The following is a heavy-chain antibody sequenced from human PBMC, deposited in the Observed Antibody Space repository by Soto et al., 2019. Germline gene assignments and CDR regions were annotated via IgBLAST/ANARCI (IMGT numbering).Heavy chain of an antibody. V-gene: IGHV1-69*01. CDR3: ARSYDILTGYSPSSYGMDV. Sequence: QVQLVQSGAEVKKPGSSVKVSCKASGGTFSSYAISWVRQAPGQGLEWMGGIIPIFGTANYAQKFQGRVTITEDESKSTAYIELDSLGSEQTGVYFCARSYDILTGYSPSSYGMDVWGQGTTVTVSS. CDR1: GGTFSSYA. CDR2: IIPIFGTA. J-gene: IGHJ6*02. D-gene: IGHD3-9*01.